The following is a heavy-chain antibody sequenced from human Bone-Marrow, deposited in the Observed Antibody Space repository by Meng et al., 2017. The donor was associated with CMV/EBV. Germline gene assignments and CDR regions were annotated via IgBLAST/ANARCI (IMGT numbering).Heavy chain of an antibody. CDR3: ARGSSNSWYYGMDV. CDR1: GGSISSYY. Sequence: SETLSLTCSVSGGSISSYYWSWIRQSPGKGLEWIGYIYYSGSTNYNPSLKDRVTISVDTSKNQFSLNLTSVTTADTALYYCARGSSNSWYYGMDVWGQGTSVNGAS. CDR2: IYYSGST. D-gene: IGHD6-13*01. V-gene: IGHV4-59*01. J-gene: IGHJ6*01.